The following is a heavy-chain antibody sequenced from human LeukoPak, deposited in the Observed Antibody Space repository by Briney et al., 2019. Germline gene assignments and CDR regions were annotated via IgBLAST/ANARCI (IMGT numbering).Heavy chain of an antibody. D-gene: IGHD3-22*01. CDR3: AKDQSSGYYKTFDY. Sequence: GGSLRLSCAASEFAFSANWMHWVRQAPGRGLVWVSRIIGDGSVTNYADSVKGRFTISRDNAKNTLYLQMNSLRAEDTAVYYCAKDQSSGYYKTFDYWGQGTLVTVSS. CDR1: EFAFSANW. J-gene: IGHJ4*02. CDR2: IIGDGSVT. V-gene: IGHV3-74*01.